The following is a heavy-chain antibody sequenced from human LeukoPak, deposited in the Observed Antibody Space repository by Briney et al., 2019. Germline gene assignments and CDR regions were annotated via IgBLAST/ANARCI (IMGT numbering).Heavy chain of an antibody. CDR1: GFTVSSDY. CDR2: VYSGGNT. CDR3: AREPPGGGFDY. Sequence: GGSLRLSCTASGFTVSSDYMSWVRQAPGKGLEWVSVVYSGGNTYYADSVKGRFTISRDNSKNTLYLQMNSLRAEDRAVYYCAREPPGGGFDYWGQGTLVTVSS. J-gene: IGHJ4*02. V-gene: IGHV3-66*01. D-gene: IGHD3-16*01.